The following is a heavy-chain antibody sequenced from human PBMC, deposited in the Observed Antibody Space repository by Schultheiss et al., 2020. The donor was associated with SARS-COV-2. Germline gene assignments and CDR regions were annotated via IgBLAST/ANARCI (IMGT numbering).Heavy chain of an antibody. CDR3: ARVRGGYGYGMDV. CDR2: ISGSGGYT. Sequence: GGSLRLSCAASGFTFSSYAMSWVRQAPGKGLEWVSAISGSGGYTYYADSVKGRFTISRDNSKNTLYLQMNSLRAEDTAVYYCARVRGGYGYGMDVWGQGTTVTVSS. J-gene: IGHJ6*02. D-gene: IGHD1-26*01. V-gene: IGHV3-23*01. CDR1: GFTFSSYA.